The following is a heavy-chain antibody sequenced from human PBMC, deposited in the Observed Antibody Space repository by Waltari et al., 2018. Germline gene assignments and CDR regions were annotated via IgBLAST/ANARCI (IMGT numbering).Heavy chain of an antibody. CDR1: GYTFTSYA. D-gene: IGHD5-12*01. Sequence: QVQLVQSGAEVKKPGASVKVSCKASGYTFTSYAMHWVRRAPGQRLEWMGWINAGNGNTKYSQEFQGRVTITRDTSASTAYMELSSLRSEDMAVYYCAREAEMATITGGYFDYWGQGTLVTVSS. J-gene: IGHJ4*02. CDR2: INAGNGNT. CDR3: AREAEMATITGGYFDY. V-gene: IGHV1-3*03.